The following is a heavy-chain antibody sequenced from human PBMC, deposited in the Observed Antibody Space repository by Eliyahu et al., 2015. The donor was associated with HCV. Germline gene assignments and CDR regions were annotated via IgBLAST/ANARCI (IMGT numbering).Heavy chain of an antibody. CDR2: IKNKNDGXTT. CDR3: NRGFVGATIHGGLGGXFSRVITTXYYFDL. D-gene: IGHD1-26*01. V-gene: IGHV3-15*07. Sequence: LEWLGHIKNKNDGXTTEYXAPVKGRFTISRDNSRNTLYLQMNNLRSEDTAIYYCNRGFVGATIHGGLGGXFSRVITTXYYFDLWGQGTLVTVSS. J-gene: IGHJ4*02.